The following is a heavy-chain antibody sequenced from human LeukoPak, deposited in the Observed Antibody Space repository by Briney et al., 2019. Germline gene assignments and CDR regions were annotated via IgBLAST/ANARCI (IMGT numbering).Heavy chain of an antibody. D-gene: IGHD2-2*01. V-gene: IGHV4-34*01. CDR2: INHSGST. CDR1: GGSFSGYY. Sequence: SETLSLTCAVYGGSFSGYYWSWIRQPPGKGLEWIGEINHSGSTNYSPSLKSRVTISVDTSKNQFSLKLSSVTAADTAVYYCARGLRIRVVVPAARWFDPWGQGTLVTVSS. J-gene: IGHJ5*02. CDR3: ARGLRIRVVVPAARWFDP.